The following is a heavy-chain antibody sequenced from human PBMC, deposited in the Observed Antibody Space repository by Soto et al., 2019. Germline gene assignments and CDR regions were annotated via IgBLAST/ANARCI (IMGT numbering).Heavy chain of an antibody. J-gene: IGHJ5*02. V-gene: IGHV1-69*01. D-gene: IGHD3-22*01. Sequence: QVQLVQSGAEVKKPGSSVKVSCKASGGTFSSYAISWVRQAPGQGLEWMGGIIPIFGTANYAQKFQGRVTITAEESTGTADKELRSLRSEDTAVYYCERGASYYESSGYYYKGKWFDPWGQGTMGTVSS. CDR3: ERGASYYESSGYYYKGKWFDP. CDR2: IIPIFGTA. CDR1: GGTFSSYA.